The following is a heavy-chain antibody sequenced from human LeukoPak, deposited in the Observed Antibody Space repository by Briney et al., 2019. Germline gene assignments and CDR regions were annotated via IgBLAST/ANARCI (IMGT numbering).Heavy chain of an antibody. V-gene: IGHV1-3*01. CDR2: INDGNGNT. D-gene: IGHD2-21*01. J-gene: IGHJ4*02. CDR3: ARDIAVVSDYYFDY. Sequence: ASVKVSCKASGYTFTSYAMHWVRQAPGQRLEWMGWINDGNGNTKYSQKFQGRVTITRDTSASTAYMELSSLRSEDTAVYYCARDIAVVSDYYFDYWGQGTLVTVSS. CDR1: GYTFTSYA.